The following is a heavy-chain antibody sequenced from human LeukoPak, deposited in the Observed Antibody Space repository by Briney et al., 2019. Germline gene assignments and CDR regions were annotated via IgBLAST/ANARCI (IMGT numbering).Heavy chain of an antibody. CDR3: ARRHYDSRGYYYEGGGWFDP. J-gene: IGHJ5*02. Sequence: ASVKVSCKASGYTFTDYGINWVRQAPGQGLEWMGWISSHNGNRNYAQRFQGRIPMTTDTSTSTAYMELRSLRSDDTAVYYCARRHYDSRGYYYEGGGWFDPWGQGTLITVSS. CDR1: GYTFTDYG. V-gene: IGHV1-18*01. CDR2: ISSHNGNR. D-gene: IGHD3-22*01.